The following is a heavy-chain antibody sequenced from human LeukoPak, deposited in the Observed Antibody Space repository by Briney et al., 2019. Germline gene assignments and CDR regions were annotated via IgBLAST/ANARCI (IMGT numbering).Heavy chain of an antibody. CDR1: GFTFSNYG. V-gene: IGHV3-23*01. D-gene: IGHD1-26*01. CDR3: AREVGPNDY. J-gene: IGHJ4*02. Sequence: AGGSLRLSCAASGFTFSNYGMSWVRQAPGKGLEWVSVISGSGDRTYYADSVKGRFTISRDNPKNTLYLQMNSPRADDTALYYCAREVGPNDYWGQGTLVTVSS. CDR2: ISGSGDRT.